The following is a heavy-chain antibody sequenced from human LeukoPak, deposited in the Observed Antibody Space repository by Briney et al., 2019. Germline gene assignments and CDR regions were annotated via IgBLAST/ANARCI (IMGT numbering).Heavy chain of an antibody. J-gene: IGHJ4*02. CDR1: GGSISSTTYF. CDR2: MYYSGST. Sequence: SETLSLTCTVSGGSISSTTYFWDWIRQPPGKGLEWLATMYYSGSTYRNPSLKSRVTISVDTSKNQFSLRLTSVTAADTAVYYCAGRRGHNCAIVYWGQGTLVTVSS. CDR3: AGRRGHNCAIVY. D-gene: IGHD1-1*01. V-gene: IGHV4-39*01.